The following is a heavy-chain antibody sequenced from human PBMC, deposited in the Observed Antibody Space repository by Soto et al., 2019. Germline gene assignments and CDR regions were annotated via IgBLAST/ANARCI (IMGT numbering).Heavy chain of an antibody. CDR3: ARDLGYCLSGTCDREWVDP. J-gene: IGHJ5*02. Sequence: QVQLVQSGAEVKKPGASVKVSCKASGYTFTTHGISWVRQAPGQGLEWMGWVSGDNGHTNYAQSLQGRVTMTTDTSTNTAYMELRSLRSADTAVYYCARDLGYCLSGTCDREWVDPWGQGTLVTVSS. D-gene: IGHD1-26*01. CDR2: VSGDNGHT. CDR1: GYTFTTHG. V-gene: IGHV1-18*01.